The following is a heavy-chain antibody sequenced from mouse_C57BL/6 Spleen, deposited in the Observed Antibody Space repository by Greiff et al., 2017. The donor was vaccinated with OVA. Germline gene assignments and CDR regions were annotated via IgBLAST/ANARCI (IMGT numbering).Heavy chain of an antibody. Sequence: QVQLQQPGAELVRPGSSVKLSCKASGYTFTSYWMDWVKQRPGQGLEGIGNIYPSDSETHYNQKFKDKATLTVDKSSSTAYMQLSSRTSEDSAVYYCARRRYGNGYCCFDDWGTGTTVTVSS. CDR1: GYTFTSYW. CDR2: IYPSDSET. V-gene: IGHV1-61*01. J-gene: IGHJ1*03. D-gene: IGHD1-1*01. CDR3: ARRRYGNGYCCFDD.